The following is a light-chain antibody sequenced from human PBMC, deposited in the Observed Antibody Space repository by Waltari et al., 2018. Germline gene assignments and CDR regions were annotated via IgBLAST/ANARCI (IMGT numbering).Light chain of an antibody. Sequence: QLVLTQSPSASASLGASVKLTCTLSSGHRSNVTAWLQQRPGKGPRYLMKVNSDGSHSKGDEIPDRFSGSSSGAERYLTISNLQSEDEADYFCQTGGHGTWVFGGGTTLTVL. CDR2: VNSDGSH. V-gene: IGLV4-69*01. CDR1: SGHRSNV. J-gene: IGLJ3*02. CDR3: QTGGHGTWV.